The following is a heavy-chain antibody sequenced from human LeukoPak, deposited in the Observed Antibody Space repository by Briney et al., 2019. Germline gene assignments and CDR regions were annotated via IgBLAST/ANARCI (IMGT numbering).Heavy chain of an antibody. Sequence: PSETLSLTCTVSGGSISSSSYYWGWIRQPPGKGLEWIGSIYYSRSTYYSPSLKSRVTISVDTSKNQFSLKLSSVTAADTAVYYCARVPTVTFFDYWGQGTLVTVSS. V-gene: IGHV4-39*01. J-gene: IGHJ4*02. CDR2: IYYSRST. D-gene: IGHD4-17*01. CDR1: GGSISSSSYY. CDR3: ARVPTVTFFDY.